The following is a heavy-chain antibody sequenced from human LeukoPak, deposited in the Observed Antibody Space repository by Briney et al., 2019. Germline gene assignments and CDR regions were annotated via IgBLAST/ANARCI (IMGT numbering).Heavy chain of an antibody. J-gene: IGHJ4*02. D-gene: IGHD5-18*01. CDR3: AINGYSYGLDY. CDR2: ISAYNGNT. CDR1: GYTFTTYG. Sequence: ASVKVSCKTSGYTFTTYGIDWVRQAPGQGLEWMGWISAYNGNTNYAQTLQGRVTITTDTSTSTDFMELRSLRSDDTAVYYCAINGYSYGLDYWGQGTLVTVSS. V-gene: IGHV1-18*01.